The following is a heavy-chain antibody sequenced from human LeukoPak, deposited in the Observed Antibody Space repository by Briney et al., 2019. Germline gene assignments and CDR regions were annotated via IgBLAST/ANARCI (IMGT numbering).Heavy chain of an antibody. D-gene: IGHD6-13*01. J-gene: IGHJ5*02. CDR2: IYYSGTT. CDR3: ARVYSSSWRLSNWFDP. Sequence: SETLSLTCTVSGGSISSYYWSWIRQPPGKGLEWIGYIYYSGTTSYNPSLKSRVTISIDTSKSQFSLKLSTVTVADTAVYYCARVYSSSWRLSNWFDPWGQGTLVTVSS. V-gene: IGHV4-59*01. CDR1: GGSISSYY.